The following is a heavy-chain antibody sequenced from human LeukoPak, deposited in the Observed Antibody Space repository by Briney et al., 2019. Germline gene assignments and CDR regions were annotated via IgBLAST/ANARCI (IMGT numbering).Heavy chain of an antibody. J-gene: IGHJ4*02. V-gene: IGHV3-21*01. D-gene: IGHD6-19*01. CDR2: ISSSSSYI. Sequence: GSLRLSCAASGFTFSSYAMSWVRQAPGKGLEWVSSISSSSSYIYYADSVKGRFTISRDNTKNSLYLQMNSLRAEDTAVYYCARDLAVAGTVDYWGQGTLVTVSS. CDR3: ARDLAVAGTVDY. CDR1: GFTFSSYA.